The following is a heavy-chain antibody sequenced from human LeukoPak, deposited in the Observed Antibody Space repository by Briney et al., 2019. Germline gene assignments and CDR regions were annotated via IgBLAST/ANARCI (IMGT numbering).Heavy chain of an antibody. CDR2: ISGSGGST. V-gene: IGHV3-23*01. CDR3: ARDGTPRTFDY. CDR1: RFTFSNYA. Sequence: GGSLRLSCAASRFTFSNYAMSWVRQAPGKGLEWVSAISGSGGSTYYADSVKGRFTISRDNSKNTLYLQMNSLRAEDTAVYYCARDGTPRTFDYWGQGTLVTVSS. J-gene: IGHJ4*02.